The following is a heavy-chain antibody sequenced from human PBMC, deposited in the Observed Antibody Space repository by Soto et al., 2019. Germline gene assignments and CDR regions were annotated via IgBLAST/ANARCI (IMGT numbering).Heavy chain of an antibody. CDR2: IIPIFGTA. CDR3: ARVPRILHPGPFAY. J-gene: IGHJ4*02. D-gene: IGHD2-15*01. CDR1: GGTFSSYA. Sequence: SVKVSCKASGGTFSSYAISWVRQAPGQGLEWMGGIIPIFGTANYAQKFQGRVTITADESTSTAYMELSSLRSEDTAVYYCARVPRILHPGPFAYWGQGTLVTVSS. V-gene: IGHV1-69*13.